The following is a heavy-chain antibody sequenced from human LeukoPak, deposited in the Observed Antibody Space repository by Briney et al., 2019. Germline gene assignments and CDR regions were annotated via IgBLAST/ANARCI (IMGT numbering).Heavy chain of an antibody. J-gene: IGHJ4*02. CDR2: IYQSKYT. CDR1: AVSFSGNY. D-gene: IGHD2-21*01. CDR3: ARIRCSPCADSCYNY. Sequence: PSETLSLTCGVRAVSFSGNYWSWIRQSPGKGLEWIGEIYQSKYTTYNPSLKSRVTISADTSVNQLSLRVTSVTAADTAIYYCARIRCSPCADSCYNYWGRGTLVTVSS. V-gene: IGHV4-34*01.